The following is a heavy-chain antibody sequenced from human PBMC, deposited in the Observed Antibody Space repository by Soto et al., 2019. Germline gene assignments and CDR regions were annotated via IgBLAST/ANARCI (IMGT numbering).Heavy chain of an antibody. V-gene: IGHV6-1*01. CDR1: GDSVSSNSAA. J-gene: IGHJ6*02. Sequence: SQTLSLTCAISGDSVSSNSAAWNWIRPSPSRGLEWRGRTYYRSKWYNDYAVSVKSRITINPDTSKNQFSLQLNSVTPEDTAVYYCARFISLGVVPSYTSYYYYGMDVWGQGTTVTVSS. CDR2: TYYRSKWYN. CDR3: ARFISLGVVPSYTSYYYYGMDV. D-gene: IGHD2-2*01.